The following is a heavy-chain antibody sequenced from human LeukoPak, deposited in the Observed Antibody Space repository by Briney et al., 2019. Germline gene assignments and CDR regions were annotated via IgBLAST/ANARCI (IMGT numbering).Heavy chain of an antibody. D-gene: IGHD3-16*01. Sequence: GASVKVSCKASGYIFTNYYMHWVRQAPGQGLEWMGIINPSGGSTSYAQKFQGRVTMTRDTSTSTVYMELSSLRSEDTAVYYCARDPDQSGVLYWGSPGRRLYYSYMDVWATGTTVTVSS. CDR3: ARDPDQSGVLYWGSPGRRLYYSYMDV. V-gene: IGHV1-46*01. CDR2: INPSGGST. J-gene: IGHJ6*03. CDR1: GYIFTNYY.